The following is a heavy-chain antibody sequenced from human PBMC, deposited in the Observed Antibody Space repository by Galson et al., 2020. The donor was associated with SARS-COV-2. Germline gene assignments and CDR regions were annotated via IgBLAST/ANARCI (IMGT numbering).Heavy chain of an antibody. CDR1: GGSISGFY. J-gene: IGHJ2*01. CDR3: ARGVNYYDGSGYYLNWYFDL. V-gene: IGHV4-59*01. D-gene: IGHD3-22*01. CDR2: IYYSGGT. Sequence: SETLSLTCTVSGGSISGFYWSWIRQPPGKGLEWIVYIYYSGGTNYNPSLKSRVTISVDMSKNQFSLKLSSVTAADTAVYYCARGVNYYDGSGYYLNWYFDLWGRGTLVTVSS.